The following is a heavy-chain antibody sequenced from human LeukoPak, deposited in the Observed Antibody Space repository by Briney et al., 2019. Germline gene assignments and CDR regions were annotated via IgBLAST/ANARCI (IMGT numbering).Heavy chain of an antibody. V-gene: IGHV3-23*01. D-gene: IGHD2-8*01. Sequence: GGSLRLSCTASGFTFMNYAMSWVRQAPRKGLEWISGIGGGDTHYADSVRGRFTISRDDSKNTVDLQMSSLRAEDTAVYYCAKDGQSSNSMCDYFDAWGQGTLVTVSS. J-gene: IGHJ4*02. CDR1: GFTFMNYA. CDR3: AKDGQSSNSMCDYFDA. CDR2: IGGGDT.